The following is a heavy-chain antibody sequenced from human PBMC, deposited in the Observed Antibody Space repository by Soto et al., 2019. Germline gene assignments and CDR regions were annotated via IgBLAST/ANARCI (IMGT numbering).Heavy chain of an antibody. Sequence: SPSRGLEWLGRTYYRSKWYNDYAVSVKSRITINPDTSKNQFSLQLNSVTPEDTAVYYCARDFIVVVPAAIYYYYYMDVWGKGTTVTVSS. CDR3: ARDFIVVVPAAIYYYYYMDV. CDR2: TYYRSKWYN. D-gene: IGHD2-2*01. V-gene: IGHV6-1*01. J-gene: IGHJ6*03.